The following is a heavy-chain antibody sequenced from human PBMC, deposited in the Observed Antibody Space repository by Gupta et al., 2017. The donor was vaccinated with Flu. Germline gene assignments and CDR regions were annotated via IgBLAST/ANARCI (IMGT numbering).Heavy chain of an antibody. CDR3: ARRYSGSYLLLDY. V-gene: IGHV3-48*03. Sequence: EVQLVESGGGLVQPGGSLRLSCAASGFTFSSYEMNWVRQAPGKGLEWVSYISSSGSTIYYADSVKGRFTISRDNAKNSLYLQMNSLRAEDTAVYYCARRYSGSYLLLDYWGQGTLVTVSS. CDR1: GFTFSSYE. J-gene: IGHJ4*02. CDR2: ISSSGSTI. D-gene: IGHD1-26*01.